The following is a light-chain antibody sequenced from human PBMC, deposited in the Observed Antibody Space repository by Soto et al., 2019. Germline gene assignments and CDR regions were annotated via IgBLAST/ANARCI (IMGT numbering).Light chain of an antibody. CDR3: SSYAGSTNPNFV. Sequence: QSALTQPPSASGSPGQSVTISCTGTSSDVGGYNYVSWYQQHPGKAPKLMSYEVNKRPSGVPDRFSGSKSGNTASPTVSGLQAEDEADYYCSSYAGSTNPNFVFGTGTKVTVL. V-gene: IGLV2-8*01. CDR2: EVN. J-gene: IGLJ1*01. CDR1: SSDVGGYNY.